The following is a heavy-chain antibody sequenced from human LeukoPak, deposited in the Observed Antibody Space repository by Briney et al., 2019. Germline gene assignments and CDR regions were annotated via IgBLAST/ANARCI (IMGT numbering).Heavy chain of an antibody. CDR3: ARIAAAATDFYYYYYMDV. CDR2: IYPGDSDT. CDR1: GYSFTSYW. D-gene: IGHD6-13*01. V-gene: IGHV5-51*01. Sequence: PGESLKVSCKGSGYSFTSYWIGWVRQMPGKGLEWMGIIYPGDSDTRYSPSFQGQVTISADKSISTAYLQWSSLKASDTAMYYCARIAAAATDFYYYYYMDVWGKGTTVTVSS. J-gene: IGHJ6*03.